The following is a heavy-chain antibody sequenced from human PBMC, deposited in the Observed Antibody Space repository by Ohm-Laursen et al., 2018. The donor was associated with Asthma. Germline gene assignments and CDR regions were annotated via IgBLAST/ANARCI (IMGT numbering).Heavy chain of an antibody. CDR2: ISTTSNTI. V-gene: IGHV3-11*01. Sequence: SLRLSCAASGFTFSNYYMSWIRQAPGKGLEWVSYISTTSNTIYYADSVKGRFTIPRDNAKSSLYLQMNSLRAEDTAVYYCAKDSSEVVAADEYWGQGTLVTVSS. CDR3: AKDSSEVVAADEY. D-gene: IGHD2-15*01. J-gene: IGHJ4*02. CDR1: GFTFSNYY.